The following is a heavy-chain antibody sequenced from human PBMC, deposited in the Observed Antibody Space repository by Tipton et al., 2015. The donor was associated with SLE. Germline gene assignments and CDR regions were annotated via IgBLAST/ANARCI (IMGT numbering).Heavy chain of an antibody. CDR2: INHGGSEK. V-gene: IGHV3-7*01. J-gene: IGHJ1*01. CDR1: GFTLSSYW. CDR3: AVELEPWGGFHH. D-gene: IGHD1-1*01. Sequence: SLRLSCAASGFTLSSYWMSWVRQAPGKGLEWVANINHGGSEKYYADSVKGRFTISRDTSKNIFYLQMNSLEVDDTAVDYCAVELEPWGGFHHWGQGTLVTVSS.